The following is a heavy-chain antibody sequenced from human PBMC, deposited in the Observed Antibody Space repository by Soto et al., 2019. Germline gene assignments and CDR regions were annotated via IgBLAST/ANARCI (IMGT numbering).Heavy chain of an antibody. D-gene: IGHD6-13*01. Sequence: ETLSLTCTVSGGSFTSYCWSWIRQPPGKGLEWIGCLYYTACTNYNLSLQSRVTISVDTSQNQFSLKLSSVTAAGTAVHYCARRPPKYSSSWYGYGMDVWGQGTAVTVAS. CDR2: LYYTACT. CDR3: ARRPPKYSSSWYGYGMDV. J-gene: IGHJ6*02. V-gene: IGHV4-59*01. CDR1: GGSFTSYC.